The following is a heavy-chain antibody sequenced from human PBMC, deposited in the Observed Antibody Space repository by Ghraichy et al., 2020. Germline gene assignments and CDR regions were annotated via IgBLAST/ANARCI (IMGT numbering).Heavy chain of an antibody. D-gene: IGHD3-10*01. CDR3: ARVDYGSGRRFDY. CDR1: GGSISSGGYS. CDR2: IYYSGST. J-gene: IGHJ4*02. V-gene: IGHV4-30-4*07. Sequence: SETLSLTCAVSGGSISSGGYSWSWIRQPPGKGLEWIGYIYYSGSTYYNPSLKSRVTISVDTSKNQFSLKLSSVTAADTAVYYCARVDYGSGRRFDYWGQGTLVTVSS.